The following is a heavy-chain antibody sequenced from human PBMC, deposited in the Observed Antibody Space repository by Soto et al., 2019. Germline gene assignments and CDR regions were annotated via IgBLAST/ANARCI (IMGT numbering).Heavy chain of an antibody. CDR1: GGSISSGGYY. Sequence: SETLSLTCTVSGGSISSGGYYWSWIRQHPGKGLEWIGYIYYSGSTYYNPSLKSRVTISVDTSKNQFSLKLSSVTAADTAVYYCAREGRLDSSSSFYFDYWGQGTLVTVSS. CDR2: IYYSGST. V-gene: IGHV4-31*03. J-gene: IGHJ4*02. CDR3: AREGRLDSSSSFYFDY. D-gene: IGHD6-6*01.